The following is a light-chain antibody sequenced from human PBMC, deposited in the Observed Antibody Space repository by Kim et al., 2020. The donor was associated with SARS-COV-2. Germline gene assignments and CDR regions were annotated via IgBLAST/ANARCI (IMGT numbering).Light chain of an antibody. J-gene: IGLJ3*02. V-gene: IGLV4-69*02. CDR3: QTWGTGSWV. Sequence: QLVLTQSPSASASLGASVKLTCTLSSGLSSYAIAWHQQQPEKGPRFLMKLNSDGTHTKGDGIPDRFSGSSSGAERYLTISSLQSDDEADYYCQTWGTGSWVFGGGTKLTVL. CDR1: SGLSSYA. CDR2: LNSDGTH.